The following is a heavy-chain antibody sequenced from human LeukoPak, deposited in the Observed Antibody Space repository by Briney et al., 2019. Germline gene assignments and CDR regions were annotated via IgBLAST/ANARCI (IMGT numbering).Heavy chain of an antibody. V-gene: IGHV3-49*03. CDR1: GFTFGDYA. CDR3: TRDTSYGDYAREVYYFDY. D-gene: IGHD4-17*01. CDR2: IRSKAYGGTT. J-gene: IGHJ4*02. Sequence: PGRSLRLSCTASGFTFGDYAMSWFRQAPGKGLEWVGFIRSKAYGGTTEYAASVKGRFTISRDDSKSIAYLQMNSLKTEDTAVYYCTRDTSYGDYAREVYYFDYWGQGTLVTVSS.